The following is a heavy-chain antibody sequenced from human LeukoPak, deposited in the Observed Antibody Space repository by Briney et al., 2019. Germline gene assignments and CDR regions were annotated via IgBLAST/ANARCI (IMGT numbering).Heavy chain of an antibody. CDR3: AREHYDFWSGRNNWFDP. V-gene: IGHV3-48*01. J-gene: IGHJ5*02. CDR2: ISSSSSTI. Sequence: PGGSLRLSXAASGFTFSSYSMNWVRQAPGKGLEWVSYISSSSSTIYYADSVKGRFTISRDNAKNSLYLQMNSLRAEDTAVYYCAREHYDFWSGRNNWFDPWGQGTLVTVSS. CDR1: GFTFSSYS. D-gene: IGHD3-3*01.